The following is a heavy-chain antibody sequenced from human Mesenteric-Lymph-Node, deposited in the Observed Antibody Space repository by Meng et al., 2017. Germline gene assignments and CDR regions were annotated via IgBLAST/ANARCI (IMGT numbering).Heavy chain of an antibody. CDR3: ARGSGWGGAY. Sequence: GSLRLSCTVSGGSISTYYWSWIRQPAGKTLEWIGRTKSSGSTNYNPSLKSRVTMSVDTSKNQFSLKLTSVTAADTAVYYCARGSGWGGAYWGQGKRVNGAS. J-gene: IGHJ4*02. V-gene: IGHV4-4*07. D-gene: IGHD6-19*01. CDR1: GGSISTYY. CDR2: TKSSGST.